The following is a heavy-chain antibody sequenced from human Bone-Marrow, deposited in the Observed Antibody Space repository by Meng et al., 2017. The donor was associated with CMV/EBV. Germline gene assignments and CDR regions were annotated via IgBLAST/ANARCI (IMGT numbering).Heavy chain of an antibody. CDR2: IYYSGST. J-gene: IGHJ6*02. Sequence: SETLSLTCTVSGGSISSYYWSWIRQPPGKGLEWIGYIYYSGSTNYNPSLKSRVTISVDTSKNQFSLKLSSVTAADTAVYYCARDTGYDFWSGYFFRGGMAVWGQGPTVTVSS. V-gene: IGHV4-59*01. D-gene: IGHD3-3*01. CDR1: GGSISSYY. CDR3: ARDTGYDFWSGYFFRGGMAV.